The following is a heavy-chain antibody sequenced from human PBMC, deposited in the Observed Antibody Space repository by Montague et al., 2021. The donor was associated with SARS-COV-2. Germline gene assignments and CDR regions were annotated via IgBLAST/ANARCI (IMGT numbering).Heavy chain of an antibody. CDR3: ARGARQGYGFRRGAFDA. D-gene: IGHD3-10*01. J-gene: IGHJ4*02. CDR2: INYSGGT. Sequence: SETLSLTCAVSGGSFSGYYWYWIRQPPGKGLEWIGEINYSGGTTYNTSFNSRVTMSVDTSTNQFSLKMRSVTAADTAVYYCARGARQGYGFRRGAFDAWGQGTLVTVSS. CDR1: GGSFSGYY. V-gene: IGHV4-34*01.